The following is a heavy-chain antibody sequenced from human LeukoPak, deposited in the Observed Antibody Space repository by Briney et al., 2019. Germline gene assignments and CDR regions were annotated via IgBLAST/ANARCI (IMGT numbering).Heavy chain of an antibody. D-gene: IGHD4-23*01. Sequence: GGSLRLSCAASGFTFSSYIMTWVRQAPGKGLEWVSVIGRSGGDIQYVDSVKGRFTISRDNSKNTLYLQMNSLRAEDTAVYYCAKYAPPTTVVTRYFDYWGQGTLVTVSS. CDR3: AKYAPPTTVVTRYFDY. CDR2: IGRSGGDI. J-gene: IGHJ4*02. V-gene: IGHV3-23*01. CDR1: GFTFSSYI.